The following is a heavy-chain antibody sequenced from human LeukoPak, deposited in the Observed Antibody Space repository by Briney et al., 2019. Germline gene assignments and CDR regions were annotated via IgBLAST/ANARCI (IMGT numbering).Heavy chain of an antibody. CDR3: ARGYCTNAVCSLGPTQA. Sequence: SETLSLTCAVYGESFSGYYWTWIRQPPGKGLEWIGEINHSGNTNYNPSLKSRVTMSVDTSKNQFSLRLNSVTAADTAVYYCARGYCTNAVCSLGPTQAWGQGTLVTVSS. CDR1: GESFSGYY. V-gene: IGHV4-34*01. CDR2: INHSGNT. D-gene: IGHD2-8*01. J-gene: IGHJ4*02.